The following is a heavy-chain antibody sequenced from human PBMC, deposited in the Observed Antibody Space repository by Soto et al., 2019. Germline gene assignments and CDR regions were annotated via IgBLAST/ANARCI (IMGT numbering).Heavy chain of an antibody. Sequence: GGSLRLSCAASGFTFSSYGMHWVRQAPGKGLEWVAVISYDGSNKYYADSVKGRFTISRDNSKNTLYLQMNSLRAEDTAVYYCVKDPITMVRGSSDQYYYGMDVWGQGTTVTVSS. V-gene: IGHV3-30*18. CDR3: VKDPITMVRGSSDQYYYGMDV. D-gene: IGHD3-10*01. CDR1: GFTFSSYG. J-gene: IGHJ6*02. CDR2: ISYDGSNK.